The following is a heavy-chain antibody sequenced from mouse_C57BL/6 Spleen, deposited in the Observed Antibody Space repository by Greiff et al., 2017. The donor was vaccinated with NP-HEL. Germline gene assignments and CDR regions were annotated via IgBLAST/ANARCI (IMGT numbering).Heavy chain of an antibody. J-gene: IGHJ2*01. V-gene: IGHV1-53*01. CDR2: INPSNGGT. CDR1: GYTFTSYW. CDR3: AREDLYRSSLNYFDY. D-gene: IGHD1-1*01. Sequence: QVQLQQSGTELVKPGASVKLSCKASGYTFTSYWMHWVKQRPGQGLEWIGNINPSNGGTNYNEKFKSKATLTVDKSSSTAYMQLSSLTSEDSAVYYCAREDLYRSSLNYFDYWGQGTTLTVSS.